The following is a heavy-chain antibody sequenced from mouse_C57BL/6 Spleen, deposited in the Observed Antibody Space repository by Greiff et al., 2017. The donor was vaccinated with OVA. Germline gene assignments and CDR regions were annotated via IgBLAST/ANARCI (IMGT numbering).Heavy chain of an antibody. CDR3: TRRLWDY. CDR2: IDPETGGT. J-gene: IGHJ2*01. CDR1: GYTFTDYE. D-gene: IGHD3-3*01. Sequence: VQLQESGAELVRPGASVTLSCKASGYTFTDYEMHWVKQTPVHGLEWIGAIDPETGGTAYNQKFKGKAILTADKSSSTAYMELRSLTSEDSAVYYCTRRLWDYWGQGTTLTVSS. V-gene: IGHV1-15*01.